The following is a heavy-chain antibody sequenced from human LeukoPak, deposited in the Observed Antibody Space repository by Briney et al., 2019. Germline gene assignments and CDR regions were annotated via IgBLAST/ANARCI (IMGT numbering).Heavy chain of an antibody. Sequence: PGGSLRLSCAASGFTVTDYAMSWVRQAPEKGLEWLSTISDNGSQTYYTDSVKGRFTISRDNSRNTVFLQMNCLRAEDSGVYYCATDRERDPSVYYLVGGQGTLITVSS. V-gene: IGHV3-23*01. CDR2: ISDNGSQT. CDR1: GFTVTDYA. J-gene: IGHJ4*02. D-gene: IGHD3-22*01. CDR3: ATDRERDPSVYYLV.